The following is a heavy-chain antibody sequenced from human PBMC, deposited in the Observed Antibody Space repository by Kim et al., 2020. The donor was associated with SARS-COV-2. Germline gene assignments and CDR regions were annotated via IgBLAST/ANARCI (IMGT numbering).Heavy chain of an antibody. Sequence: GGSLRLSCTASGFTFGDYAMSWFRQAPGKGLEWVGFIRSKAYGGTTEYAASVKGRFTISRDDSKSIAYLQMNSLKTEDTAVYYCTRVGSSSWRYSDAHAFDIWGQGTMVTVSS. V-gene: IGHV3-49*03. D-gene: IGHD6-13*01. CDR1: GFTFGDYA. J-gene: IGHJ3*02. CDR3: TRVGSSSWRYSDAHAFDI. CDR2: IRSKAYGGTT.